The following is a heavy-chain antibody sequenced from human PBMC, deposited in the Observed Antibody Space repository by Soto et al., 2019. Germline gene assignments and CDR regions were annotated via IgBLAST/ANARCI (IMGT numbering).Heavy chain of an antibody. V-gene: IGHV1-2*02. J-gene: IGHJ6*02. CDR3: ARNMDSYYGRGSGNGHGV. Sequence: QVRLVQSGAEVKEPGDSVRVSCEASGYTFTAYHIHWVRQAPGQVLEWMGWINPTFGDTGYAQDFQGRVSMTSDMSISTVYMELSRLTSDDTAIYYCARNMDSYYGRGSGNGHGVWGQGTTVTVFS. CDR2: INPTFGDT. D-gene: IGHD3-10*02. CDR1: GYTFTAYH.